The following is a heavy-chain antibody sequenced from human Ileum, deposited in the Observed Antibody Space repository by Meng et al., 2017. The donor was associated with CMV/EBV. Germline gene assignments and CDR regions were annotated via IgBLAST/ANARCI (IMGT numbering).Heavy chain of an antibody. J-gene: IGHJ4*02. CDR1: TFSSSA. CDR2: IYSGGSST. Sequence: TFSSSAMSWVRQAPGKGLEWVSVIYSGGSSTYYADSVKGRFTISRDNSKNTLYLQMNSLRAEDTAVYYCAKSLYCSSTSCGEALFDYWGQGTLVTVSS. V-gene: IGHV3-23*03. D-gene: IGHD2-2*01. CDR3: AKSLYCSSTSCGEALFDY.